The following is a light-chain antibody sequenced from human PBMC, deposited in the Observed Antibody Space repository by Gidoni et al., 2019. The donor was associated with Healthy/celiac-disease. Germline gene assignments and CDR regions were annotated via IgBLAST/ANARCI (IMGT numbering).Light chain of an antibody. V-gene: IGKV1-33*01. J-gene: IGKJ4*01. CDR2: EAT. Sequence: IPMTQSPSSLSASIGDRVTITCQASKDISSYLNSYQQKVGKAPKLLNYEATNLETGVPTRFSGSGAGTEITITSSSQEDEDIATYYWQQYDNLPLTFGGXTKVEIK. CDR1: KDISSY. CDR3: QQYDNLPLT.